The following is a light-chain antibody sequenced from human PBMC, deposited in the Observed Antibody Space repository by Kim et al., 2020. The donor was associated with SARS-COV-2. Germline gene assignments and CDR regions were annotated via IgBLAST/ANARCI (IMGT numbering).Light chain of an antibody. Sequence: LSAPVGYRIAVTCPAIQSLSDVLASYQQRAGKAPKLLLYQASRLQSGVPSRFTGSGSGTEFTLTISSLRPDDFATYYCQQYFSYSTFGRGTKLEIK. CDR2: QAS. V-gene: IGKV1-5*03. CDR1: QSLSDV. J-gene: IGKJ2*01. CDR3: QQYFSYST.